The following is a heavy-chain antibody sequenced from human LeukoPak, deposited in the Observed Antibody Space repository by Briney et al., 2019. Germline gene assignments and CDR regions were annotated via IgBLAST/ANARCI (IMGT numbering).Heavy chain of an antibody. V-gene: IGHV1-69*13. CDR1: GGTFGSYA. D-gene: IGHD6-19*01. CDR3: ARDKRSGWYSPVDYYYGMDV. J-gene: IGHJ6*02. CDR2: IIPIFGTA. Sequence: SVTVSCKASGGTFGSYAISWVRQAPGQGLEWMGGIIPIFGTANYAQKFQGRVTITADESTSTAYMELSSLRSEDTAVYYCARDKRSGWYSPVDYYYGMDVWGQGTTVTVSS.